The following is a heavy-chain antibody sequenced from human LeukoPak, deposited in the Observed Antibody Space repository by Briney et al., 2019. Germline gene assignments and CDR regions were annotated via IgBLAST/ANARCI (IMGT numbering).Heavy chain of an antibody. J-gene: IGHJ4*02. V-gene: IGHV3-53*01. CDR3: ARETVRGVFDY. Sequence: GGSLRLSCAASGFTVSSNYMSWVRQAPGKGLEWVSVIYSGGSTYYADSVKGRFTISRDNSKDTLYLQMNSLRAEDTAVYYCARETVRGVFDYWGQGTLVTVSS. CDR2: IYSGGST. D-gene: IGHD3-10*01. CDR1: GFTVSSNY.